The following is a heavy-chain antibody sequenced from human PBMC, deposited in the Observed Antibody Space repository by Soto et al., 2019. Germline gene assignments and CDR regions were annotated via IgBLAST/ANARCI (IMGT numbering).Heavy chain of an antibody. Sequence: QVQLVESGGGVVQPGRSLRLSCAASGFTFSSYGMHWVREAPGKGLEWVAVIWYDGSNKYYADSVKGRFTISRDNSKNTLYLQMNCLRAEDTAVYYCARDLVGESYPPWGQATLITVSS. V-gene: IGHV3-33*01. D-gene: IGHD1-26*01. CDR2: IWYDGSNK. CDR3: ARDLVGESYPP. J-gene: IGHJ5*02. CDR1: GFTFSSYG.